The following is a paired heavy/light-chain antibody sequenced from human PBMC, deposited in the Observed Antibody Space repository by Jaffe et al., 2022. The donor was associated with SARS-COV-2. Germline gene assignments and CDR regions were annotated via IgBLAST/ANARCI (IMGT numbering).Light chain of an antibody. J-gene: IGKJ1*01. Sequence: DIQMTQSPSTLSASVGDRVTISCRASQTINSWLAWYQQKPGRAPKLLIYKASTLESGVPSRFSGSGSGTEFSLTISSLQPDDFATYYCQQYSSSWTFGQGTKVEI. CDR2: KAS. CDR3: QQYSSSWT. CDR1: QTINSW. V-gene: IGKV1-5*03.
Heavy chain of an antibody. V-gene: IGHV3-48*02. CDR3: ARISHSSSWLMDC. CDR2: ISSSSGTI. Sequence: EVNLVASGGGLVQPGGSLRLSCEDSDSESTLRTYSMTWVRLAPGKGLEWVSYISSSSGTIYYSDSVKGRFTISRDNAKNLVFLDMDNLRDEDTAMYYCARISHSSSWLMDCWGQGTLVTVSS. J-gene: IGHJ4*02. D-gene: IGHD6-13*01. CDR1: DSESTLRTYS.